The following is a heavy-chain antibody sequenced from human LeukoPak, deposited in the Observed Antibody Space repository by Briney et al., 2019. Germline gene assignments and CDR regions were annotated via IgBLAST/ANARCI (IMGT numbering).Heavy chain of an antibody. Sequence: PSQTLSLTCAISGDSVSTNSVAWNWIRQSPSRGLEWLGRTYYRSKWYNDYAVSVKGRITINPDTSKNQFSLQLNSVTPEDTALYYCARDRDYFDYWGQGTLVTVSS. D-gene: IGHD3-10*01. CDR1: GDSVSTNSVA. J-gene: IGHJ4*02. CDR2: TYYRSKWYN. V-gene: IGHV6-1*01. CDR3: ARDRDYFDY.